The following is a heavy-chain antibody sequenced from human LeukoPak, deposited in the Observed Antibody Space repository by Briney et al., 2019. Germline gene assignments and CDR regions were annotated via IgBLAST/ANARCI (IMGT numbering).Heavy chain of an antibody. J-gene: IGHJ4*02. CDR3: ARGYGRADY. CDR2: ISSSSSYI. V-gene: IGHV3-21*01. Sequence: GGSLRLSCAGSGFSFSDYTMNWVRQAPGKGLEWVSSISSSSSYIYYADSVKGRFTISRDNAKNSLYLQMNSLRAEDTAVYYCARGYGRADYWGQGALVSVSS. CDR1: GFSFSDYT. D-gene: IGHD5-18*01.